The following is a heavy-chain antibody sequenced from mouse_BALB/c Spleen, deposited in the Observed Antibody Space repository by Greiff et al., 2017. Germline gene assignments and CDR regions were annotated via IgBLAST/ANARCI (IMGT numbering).Heavy chain of an antibody. D-gene: IGHD2-3*01. CDR3: TRQGVRSIYDGYYDAMDY. Sequence: EVKLVESGGGLVQPGGSMKLSCVASGFTFSNYWMNWVRQSPEKGLEWVAEIRLKSNNYATHYAESVKGRFTISRDDSKSSVYLQMNNLRAEDTGIYYCTRQGVRSIYDGYYDAMDYWGQGTSVTVSS. J-gene: IGHJ4*01. CDR1: GFTFSNYW. CDR2: IRLKSNNYAT. V-gene: IGHV6-6*02.